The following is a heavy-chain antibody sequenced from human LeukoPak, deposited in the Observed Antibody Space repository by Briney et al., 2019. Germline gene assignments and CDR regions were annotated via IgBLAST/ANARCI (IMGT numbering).Heavy chain of an antibody. CDR1: GFTFSSYG. CDR2: IPYDGSNK. V-gene: IGHV3-30*03. CDR3: ASLYYFDY. J-gene: IGHJ4*02. Sequence: GGSLRLSCAASGFTFSSYGMHWVRQAPGKGLEWVAVIPYDGSNKYYADSVKGRFTISRDNSKNMLYLQMNSLRAEDTAVYYCASLYYFDYWGQGTLVTVSS.